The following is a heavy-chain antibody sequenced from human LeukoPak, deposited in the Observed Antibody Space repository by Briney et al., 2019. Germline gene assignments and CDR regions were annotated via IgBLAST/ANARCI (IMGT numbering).Heavy chain of an antibody. D-gene: IGHD3-9*01. CDR1: GFTFRSYG. CDR3: ARDLRSAADY. V-gene: IGHV3-30*03. Sequence: PGRSLRLSCAASGFTFRSYGMHWVRQAPGKGQEWVALISFDGSNIHYADSVKGRFTISRDNAKNTLYLQMNSLRVEDTAVYYCARDLRSAADYWGQGTLVTASS. J-gene: IGHJ4*02. CDR2: ISFDGSNI.